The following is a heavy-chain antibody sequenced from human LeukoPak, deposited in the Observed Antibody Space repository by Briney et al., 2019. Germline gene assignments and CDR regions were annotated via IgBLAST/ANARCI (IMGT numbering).Heavy chain of an antibody. Sequence: GGSLRLSCAASGFTVSSNYMSWVRQAPGKGLEWVSVIYSGGSTYYADSVKGRFTISRDNSKNTLYLQMNSLRAEDTAVYYCAKGVVGAATTFGYFDYWGQGTLVTVSS. CDR2: IYSGGST. D-gene: IGHD2/OR15-2a*01. J-gene: IGHJ4*02. V-gene: IGHV3-66*01. CDR1: GFTVSSNY. CDR3: AKGVVGAATTFGYFDY.